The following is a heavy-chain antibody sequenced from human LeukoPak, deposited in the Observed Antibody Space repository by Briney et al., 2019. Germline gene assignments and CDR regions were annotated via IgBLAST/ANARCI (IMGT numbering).Heavy chain of an antibody. CDR1: GFTFSNHA. CDR2: ISGGGHTT. V-gene: IGHV3-23*01. J-gene: IGHJ4*02. CDR3: AKNVVVKRYIDF. D-gene: IGHD2-15*01. Sequence: GGSLRLSCAASGFTFSNHAMSWVRQAPGKGLQWVAVISGGGHTTESADFGKGRLTSCRDNSKNTLSLQMTSLTAEDRAIYFCAKNVVVKRYIDFWGKGTLVTVSS.